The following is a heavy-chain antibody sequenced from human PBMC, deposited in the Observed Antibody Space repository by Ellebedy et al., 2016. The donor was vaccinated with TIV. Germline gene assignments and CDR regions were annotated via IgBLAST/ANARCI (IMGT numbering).Heavy chain of an antibody. V-gene: IGHV3-21*01. CDR2: ISSSSSYI. CDR3: ARAYNVMGTIAASFFDY. J-gene: IGHJ4*02. CDR1: GFTFSSYS. D-gene: IGHD6-13*01. Sequence: GESLKISXAASGFTFSSYSMNWVRQAPGKGLEWVSSISSSSSYIYYADSVKGRFTISRDNAKNSLYLQMNSLRAEDTAVYYCARAYNVMGTIAASFFDYWGQGTLVTVSS.